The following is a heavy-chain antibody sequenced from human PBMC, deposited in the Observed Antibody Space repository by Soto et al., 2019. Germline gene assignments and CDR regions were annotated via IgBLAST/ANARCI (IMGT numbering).Heavy chain of an antibody. J-gene: IGHJ4*02. D-gene: IGHD5-18*01. Sequence: QVQLQESGPGLVKPSQTLSLTCTVSGGSISNVDYYWSWVRQSPGKGLEWIGYIFYSGMTDYNPPLKSRASIXVXTXXNQFSLKLSSVTAADTGVYFCARIQRDAAMGHFDYWGQGTLVTVSS. CDR2: IFYSGMT. CDR3: ARIQRDAAMGHFDY. V-gene: IGHV4-30-4*01. CDR1: GGSISNVDYY.